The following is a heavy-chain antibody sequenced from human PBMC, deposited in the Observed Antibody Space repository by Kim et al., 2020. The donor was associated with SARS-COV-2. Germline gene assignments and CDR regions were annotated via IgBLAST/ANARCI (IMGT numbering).Heavy chain of an antibody. CDR2: ISWNSGSI. D-gene: IGHD3-3*01. V-gene: IGHV3-9*01. CDR3: VKDRGPRAFLGVVIREDPIFDY. J-gene: IGHJ4*02. CDR1: GFTFDDYA. Sequence: GGSLRLSCAASGFTFDDYAMHWVRQAPGKGLEWVSSISWNSGSIRYADSVKGRFTISRDNAKHSLDLQMNSLRAEDTAFYYCVKDRGPRAFLGVVIREDPIFDYWGQGTLVTVSS.